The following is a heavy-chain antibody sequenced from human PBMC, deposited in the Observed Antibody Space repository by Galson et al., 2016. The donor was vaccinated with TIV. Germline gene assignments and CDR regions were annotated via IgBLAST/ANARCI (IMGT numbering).Heavy chain of an antibody. CDR2: IYGSGARS. Sequence: SLRLSCAVSGFSFINYGMNWVRQAPGKGLEWVSGIYGSGARSFYADSVKGRFTISRDNSKYTLYPQMNSLRAEDTAVYYCAKVNRDGDYYFYDVDVWGHGTTVTVSS. CDR3: AKVNRDGDYYFYDVDV. CDR1: GFSFINYG. V-gene: IGHV3-23*01. J-gene: IGHJ6*02. D-gene: IGHD1-14*01.